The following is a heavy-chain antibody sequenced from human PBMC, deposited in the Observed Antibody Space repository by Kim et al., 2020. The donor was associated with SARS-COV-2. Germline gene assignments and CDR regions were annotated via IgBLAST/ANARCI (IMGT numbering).Heavy chain of an antibody. CDR3: ARQVGATYYFDY. D-gene: IGHD1-26*01. V-gene: IGHV4-4*02. Sequence: NSTPSLKSRVTISVDKSKNQFSLKLSSVTAADTAVYYCARQVGATYYFDYWGQGTLVTVSS. J-gene: IGHJ4*02.